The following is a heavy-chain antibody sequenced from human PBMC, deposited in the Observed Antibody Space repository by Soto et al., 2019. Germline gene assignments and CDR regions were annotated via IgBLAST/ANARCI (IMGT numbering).Heavy chain of an antibody. CDR3: AKVDQRYSSGRYYFDY. CDR1: GFTFDDYA. CDR2: ISWNSGSI. J-gene: IGHJ4*02. D-gene: IGHD6-19*01. Sequence: GGSLRLSCAASGFTFDDYAMHWVRQAPGKGLEWVSGISWNSGSIGYADSVKGRFTISRDNAKNSLYLQMNSLRAEDTALYYCAKVDQRYSSGRYYFDYWGQGTLVTVSS. V-gene: IGHV3-9*01.